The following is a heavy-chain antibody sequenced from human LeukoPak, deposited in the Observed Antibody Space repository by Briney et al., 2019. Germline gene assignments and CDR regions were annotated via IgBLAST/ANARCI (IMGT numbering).Heavy chain of an antibody. J-gene: IGHJ3*02. V-gene: IGHV1-58*02. D-gene: IGHD3-10*01. CDR2: IVVGSGNT. CDR1: GFTSTSSA. CDR3: ATSEPGIPFGAFDI. Sequence: GASVKVSCKASGFTSTSSAMQWVRQARGQRLEWIGWIVVGSGNTNYAQKFQERVTITRDMSTSTANMELSSLRSEDTAVYYCATSEPGIPFGAFDIWGQGTMVTVSS.